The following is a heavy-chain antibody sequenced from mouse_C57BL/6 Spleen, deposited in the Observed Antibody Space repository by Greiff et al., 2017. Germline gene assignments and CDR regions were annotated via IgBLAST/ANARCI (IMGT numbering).Heavy chain of an antibody. D-gene: IGHD2-4*01. Sequence: QVQLQQSGAELVRPGASVKLSCKASGYTFTDYYINWVKQRPGQGLEWIARIYPGSGNTYYNEKFKGKATLTAEKSSSTAYMQLSSLTSEDSAVYFCARSGDYDVGLFDYWGQGTTLTVSS. CDR3: ARSGDYDVGLFDY. V-gene: IGHV1-76*01. J-gene: IGHJ2*01. CDR2: IYPGSGNT. CDR1: GYTFTDYY.